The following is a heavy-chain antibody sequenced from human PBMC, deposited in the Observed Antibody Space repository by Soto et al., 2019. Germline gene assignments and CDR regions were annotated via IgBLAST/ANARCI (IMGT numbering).Heavy chain of an antibody. J-gene: IGHJ3*02. CDR2: IYYSGST. CDR3: ARHKKVFGVVGDAFDI. V-gene: IGHV4-39*01. D-gene: IGHD3-3*01. Sequence: PSETLSLTCTVSGGSISSGGYYWSWIRQHPGKGLEWIGSIYYSGSTYYNPSLKSRVTISVDTSKNQFSLKLSSVTAADTAVYYCARHKKVFGVVGDAFDIWGQGTMVTVSS. CDR1: GGSISSGGYY.